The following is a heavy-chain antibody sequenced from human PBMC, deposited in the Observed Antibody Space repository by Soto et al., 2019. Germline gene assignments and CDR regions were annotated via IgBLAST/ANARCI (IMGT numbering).Heavy chain of an antibody. Sequence: SETLSLTCTVSGGSINSYWWSWIRQPAGKGLEWIGRVYSSGTTDYNPSLNSRATMSVETSKNQFSLKLSSVTAADTAVYYCARDITSYAYGEGYWGQGIQVTVSS. CDR1: GGSINSYW. CDR3: ARDITSYAYGEGY. CDR2: VYSSGTT. J-gene: IGHJ4*02. D-gene: IGHD3-10*01. V-gene: IGHV4-4*07.